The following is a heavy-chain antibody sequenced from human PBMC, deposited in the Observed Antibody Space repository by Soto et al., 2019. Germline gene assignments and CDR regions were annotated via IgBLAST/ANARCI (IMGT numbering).Heavy chain of an antibody. J-gene: IGHJ5*02. D-gene: IGHD4-17*01. CDR2: IYYSGST. Sequence: QVQLQEPGPGLVKPSQTLSLTCTVSGGSISSGGYYWSWIRQHPGKGLEWIGYIYYSGSTYYNPSLKSRVTISVDTSKNQFSLKLSSVTAADTAVYYCARENQIDYGDQPRYGFDPWGQGTLVTVSS. V-gene: IGHV4-31*03. CDR1: GGSISSGGYY. CDR3: ARENQIDYGDQPRYGFDP.